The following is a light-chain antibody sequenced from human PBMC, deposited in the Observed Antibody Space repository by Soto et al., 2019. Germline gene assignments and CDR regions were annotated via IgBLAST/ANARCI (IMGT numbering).Light chain of an antibody. V-gene: IGLV3-1*01. Sequence: SYELTQPPSVSVSPGQTASITCSGDKLGDKYASWYQQRPGQSPLLVIYQDTKRPSGIPERFSGSNSGNTATLTISGTQAMDEADYYCQAWDSSSYVFGTGTKVTVL. CDR1: KLGDKY. CDR2: QDT. J-gene: IGLJ1*01. CDR3: QAWDSSSYV.